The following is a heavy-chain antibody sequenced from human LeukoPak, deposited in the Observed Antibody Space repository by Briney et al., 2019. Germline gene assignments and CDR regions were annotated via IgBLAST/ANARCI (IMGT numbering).Heavy chain of an antibody. J-gene: IGHJ4*02. V-gene: IGHV3-9*01. Sequence: PGGSLRLSCAASGFTFDDYAMHWVRQAPGKGLEWVSGISWNSGSIGYADSVKGRFTISRDNAKNSLYLQMNSLRAEDTALYYCAKDLGLIVGAIGYWGQGTLVTVSS. CDR3: AKDLGLIVGAIGY. D-gene: IGHD1-26*01. CDR1: GFTFDDYA. CDR2: ISWNSGSI.